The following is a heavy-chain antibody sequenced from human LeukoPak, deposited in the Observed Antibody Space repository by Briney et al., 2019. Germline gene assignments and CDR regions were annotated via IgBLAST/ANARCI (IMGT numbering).Heavy chain of an antibody. Sequence: GGSLRLSCAASGFTFSSYSMNWVRQAPGEGLEWVSYISSSSSTIYYADSVKGRFTISRDNAKNSLYLQMNSLRAEDTAVYYCARAPSIVDYWGQGTLVTVSA. CDR2: ISSSSSTI. CDR1: GFTFSSYS. CDR3: ARAPSIVDY. D-gene: IGHD3-16*02. V-gene: IGHV3-48*01. J-gene: IGHJ4*02.